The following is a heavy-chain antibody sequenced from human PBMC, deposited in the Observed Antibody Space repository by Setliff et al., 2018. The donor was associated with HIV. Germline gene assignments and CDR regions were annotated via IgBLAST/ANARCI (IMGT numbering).Heavy chain of an antibody. CDR3: ARGALLAVFDFDH. Sequence: ASVKVSCKAFGYTFTTYSLHWVRQAPGQSLEWMGWINVGKGDTKYSQEFQGRITITTDTSANTGYMELSSLRSDGTAVYFCARGALLAVFDFDHWGHGTLVTAPQ. V-gene: IGHV1-3*01. D-gene: IGHD3-10*01. J-gene: IGHJ4*01. CDR1: GYTFTTYS. CDR2: INVGKGDT.